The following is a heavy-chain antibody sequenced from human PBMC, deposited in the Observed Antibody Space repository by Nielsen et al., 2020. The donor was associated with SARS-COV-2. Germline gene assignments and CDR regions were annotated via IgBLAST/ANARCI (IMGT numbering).Heavy chain of an antibody. Sequence: GESLKISCAASGFTFNSYVMHWVRQAPGKGLEWVAVMSYDGTIEYYAESVKGRFTISRDNSKNTLYLQMNSLRAEDTAVYYCAKARAGRYPQSRILDNWAQGTLVTVSA. V-gene: IGHV3-30*18. D-gene: IGHD2-21*01. CDR3: AKARAGRYPQSRILDN. J-gene: IGHJ4*02. CDR1: GFTFNSYV. CDR2: MSYDGTIE.